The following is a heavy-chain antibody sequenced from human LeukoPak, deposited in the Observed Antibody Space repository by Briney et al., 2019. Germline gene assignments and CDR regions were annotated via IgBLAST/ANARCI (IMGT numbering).Heavy chain of an antibody. J-gene: IGHJ4*02. CDR3: AKRMDIVVVPAADFDY. CDR2: IRYDGSNK. V-gene: IGHV3-30*02. CDR1: GFTFSSYG. D-gene: IGHD2-2*03. Sequence: PGGSLRLSCAASGFTFSSYGMHWVRQAPGKRLEWVAFIRYDGSNKYYADSVKGRFTISRDNSKNTLYLQMNSLRAEDTAVYYCAKRMDIVVVPAADFDYWGQGTLVTVSS.